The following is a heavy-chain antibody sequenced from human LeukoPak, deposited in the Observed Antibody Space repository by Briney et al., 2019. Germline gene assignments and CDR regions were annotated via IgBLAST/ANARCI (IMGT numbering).Heavy chain of an antibody. CDR3: AKGYTYYDFWSGLYGMDV. CDR2: ISGSGGST. CDR1: RFTFSSYA. J-gene: IGHJ6*02. Sequence: PGGSLRLSCAASRFTFSSYAMSWVRQAQGKGLGWVSAISGSGGSTYYADSVKGRFTISRDNSKNTLYLQMNSLRAEDTAVYYCAKGYTYYDFWSGLYGMDVWGQGTTVTVSS. V-gene: IGHV3-23*01. D-gene: IGHD3-3*01.